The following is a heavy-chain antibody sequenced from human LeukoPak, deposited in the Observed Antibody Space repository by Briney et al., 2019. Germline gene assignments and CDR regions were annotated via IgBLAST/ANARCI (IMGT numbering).Heavy chain of an antibody. CDR1: GGSFSGYY. CDR2: INHSGST. CDR3: ARGLAARRRGFDY. J-gene: IGHJ4*02. D-gene: IGHD6-6*01. V-gene: IGHV4-34*01. Sequence: KPSETLSLTCAVYGGSFSGYYWSWIRQPPGKGLDWIGEINHSGSTNYNPSLKSRVTISVDTSKNQFSLKLSSVTAADTAVYYCARGLAARRRGFDYWGQGTLVTVSS.